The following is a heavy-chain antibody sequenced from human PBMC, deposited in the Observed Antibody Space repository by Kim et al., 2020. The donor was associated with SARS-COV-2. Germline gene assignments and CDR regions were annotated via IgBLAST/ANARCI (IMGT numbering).Heavy chain of an antibody. CDR1: GASISSGGYY. CDR2: IHYSGTT. J-gene: IGHJ3*02. V-gene: IGHV4-31*03. Sequence: SETLSLTCSVSGASISSGGYYWSWVRQLPGKGLEWIGYIHYSGTTNYNPSLKSRVTISVDTSKKQFSLRLSSVTAADTAVYYCARDAHDGDAFDIWGQGT. D-gene: IGHD3-16*01. CDR3: ARDAHDGDAFDI.